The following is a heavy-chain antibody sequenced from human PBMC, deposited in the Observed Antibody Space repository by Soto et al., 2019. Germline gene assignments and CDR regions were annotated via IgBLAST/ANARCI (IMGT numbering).Heavy chain of an antibody. CDR1: GGSFSANY. V-gene: IGHV4-34*01. CDR3: ASARFDY. CDR2: INHRGST. J-gene: IGHJ4*02. Sequence: SETLSLTCAVYGGSFSANYWTWIRQPPGKGLEWIGEINHRGSTNYCPSLKNRVTISVDTSNNHFSLRLSSVTAADTAVYYCASARFDYWGRGILVTVSS.